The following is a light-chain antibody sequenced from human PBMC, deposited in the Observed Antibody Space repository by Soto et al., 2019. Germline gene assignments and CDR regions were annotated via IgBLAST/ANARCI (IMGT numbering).Light chain of an antibody. CDR2: YDG. CDR3: QVWDSSSDHWV. Sequence: SYVLTQPPSVSVAPGQTATITCGGNNIRTKSVQWYQQKPGQAPVLVVYYDGDRPSGIPERFSGSNSGNTATLTISTVEAGDEADYYCQVWDSSSDHWVFGGGTKLTVL. CDR1: NIRTKS. V-gene: IGLV3-21*02. J-gene: IGLJ3*02.